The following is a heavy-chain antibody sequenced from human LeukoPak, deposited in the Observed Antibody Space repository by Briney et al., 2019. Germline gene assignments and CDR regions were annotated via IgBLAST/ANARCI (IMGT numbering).Heavy chain of an antibody. D-gene: IGHD3-22*01. V-gene: IGHV3-73*01. CDR3: TRLVGDSGIYYYVQ. CDR2: IRSKANSYAT. CDR1: GFTFSGPA. J-gene: IGHJ4*02. Sequence: PGGSLKLSCVASGFTFSGPAVHWVRQASGIGLEWVGRIRSKANSYATAYAASVQGRFTISRDDSKNTAYLQMNSLKTEDTAVYYCTRLVGDSGIYYYVQWGQGTLVTVSS.